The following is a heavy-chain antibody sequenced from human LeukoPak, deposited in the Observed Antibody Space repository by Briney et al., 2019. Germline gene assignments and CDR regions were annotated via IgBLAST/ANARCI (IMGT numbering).Heavy chain of an antibody. CDR1: GFTFNTYN. V-gene: IGHV3-48*01. CDR3: VRGGGTGYGDYIFDF. CDR2: ISRSGNTI. Sequence: GGSLRLSCAASGFTFNTYNMNWVRQAPGKGLEWVSYISRSGNTIYYADSVKGRFTISRDNAKNSLYLQMNSLRAEDTAVYYCVRGGGTGYGDYIFDFWGQGTLVTVSS. D-gene: IGHD4-17*01. J-gene: IGHJ4*02.